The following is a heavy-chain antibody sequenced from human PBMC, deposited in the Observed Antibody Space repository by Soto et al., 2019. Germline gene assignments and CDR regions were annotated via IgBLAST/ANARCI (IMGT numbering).Heavy chain of an antibody. CDR2: ISSRSSYI. CDR3: AREEVSRPNTYHGLDV. Sequence: EVQLAESGGGLVKPGGSLRLSCAASGFTFHTYTMNWVRQAPGKWLEWVSSISSRSSYIYYADSVKRRFTISRDDARNSLYLQMSGLRVEDTAVYYCAREEVSRPNTYHGLDVWGQGTTVTVSS. J-gene: IGHJ6*02. V-gene: IGHV3-21*01. CDR1: GFTFHTYT.